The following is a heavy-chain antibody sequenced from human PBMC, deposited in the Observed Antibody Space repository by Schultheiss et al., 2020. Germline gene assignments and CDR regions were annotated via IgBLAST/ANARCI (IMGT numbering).Heavy chain of an antibody. CDR2: IYYAGST. CDR3: ARHYGDYVYFDF. D-gene: IGHD4-17*01. V-gene: IGHV4-61*08. J-gene: IGHJ4*02. CDR1: GGSISSGDYY. Sequence: SETLSLTCTVSGGSISSGDYYWSWIRQPPGKGLEWIGYIYYAGSTNYNPSLKSRVTISIDTSKNQFSLKLSSVTAADTAVYYCARHYGDYVYFDFWGQGTLVTVSS.